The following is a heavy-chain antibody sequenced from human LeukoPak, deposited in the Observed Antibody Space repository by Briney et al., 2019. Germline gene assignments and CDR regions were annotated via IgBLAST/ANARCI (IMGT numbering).Heavy chain of an antibody. J-gene: IGHJ5*02. CDR1: GYTFTSYD. D-gene: IGHD6-13*01. V-gene: IGHV1-8*01. Sequence: ASVKVSCKASGYTFTSYDINWVRQATGQGLEWMGWMNPNSGNTGYAQKFQGRVTMTRNTSISTAYMELSSLRSEDTAVYYCARGGMIAAAGTRKYWFDPWGQGTLVTVSS. CDR3: ARGGMIAAAGTRKYWFDP. CDR2: MNPNSGNT.